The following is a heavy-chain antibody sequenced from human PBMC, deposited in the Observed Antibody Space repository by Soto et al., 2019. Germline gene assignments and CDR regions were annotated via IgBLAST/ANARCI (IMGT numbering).Heavy chain of an antibody. V-gene: IGHV4-31*03. J-gene: IGHJ5*02. CDR3: ARLIAAAVRGPDNWFDP. Sequence: QVQLQESGPGLVKPSQTLSLTCTVSGGSISSGGYYWSWIRQHPGKGLEWIGYIYYSGSTYYNPSLKSRVTISVDTSKNQFSLKLSSVTAADTAVYYCARLIAAAVRGPDNWFDPWGQGTLVTVSS. CDR2: IYYSGST. CDR1: GGSISSGGYY. D-gene: IGHD6-13*01.